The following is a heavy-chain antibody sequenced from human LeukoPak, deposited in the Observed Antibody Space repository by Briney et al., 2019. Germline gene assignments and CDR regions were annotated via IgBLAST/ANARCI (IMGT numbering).Heavy chain of an antibody. CDR3: ARVRFIVGATHSFDY. CDR1: GGSFSGYY. J-gene: IGHJ4*02. CDR2: INHSGST. V-gene: IGHV4-34*01. Sequence: KPSETLSLTCAVYGGSFSGYYWSRIRQPPGKGLEWIGEINHSGSTNYNPSLKSRVTISVDTSKNQFSLKLSSVTAADTAVYYCARVRFIVGATHSFDYWGQGTLVTVSS. D-gene: IGHD1-26*01.